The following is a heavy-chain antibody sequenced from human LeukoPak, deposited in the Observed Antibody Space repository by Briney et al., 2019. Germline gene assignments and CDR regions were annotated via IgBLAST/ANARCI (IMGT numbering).Heavy chain of an antibody. CDR3: AKWGPISLWFGESVSYYYMDV. CDR2: ISSSGSTI. J-gene: IGHJ6*03. V-gene: IGHV3-11*01. D-gene: IGHD3-10*01. Sequence: PGGSLRLSCAASGFTFSDYYMSWIRQAPGKGLEWVSYISSSGSTIYYADSVKGRFTISRDNAKNSLYLQMNSLGAEDTAVYYCAKWGPISLWFGESVSYYYMDVWGKGTTVTISS. CDR1: GFTFSDYY.